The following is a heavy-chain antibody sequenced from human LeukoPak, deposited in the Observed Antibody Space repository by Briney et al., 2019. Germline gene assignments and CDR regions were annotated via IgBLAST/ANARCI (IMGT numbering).Heavy chain of an antibody. CDR3: ARVGALGFDY. V-gene: IGHV4-34*01. J-gene: IGHJ4*02. Sequence: SETLSLTCAVYGGSFSGYYWSWIRQPPGKGLEWIGEINHGGSTNYNPSLKSRVTISVDTSKNQFSLKLSSVTAADTAVYYCARVGALGFDYWGQGTLVTVSS. D-gene: IGHD1-26*01. CDR2: INHGGST. CDR1: GGSFSGYY.